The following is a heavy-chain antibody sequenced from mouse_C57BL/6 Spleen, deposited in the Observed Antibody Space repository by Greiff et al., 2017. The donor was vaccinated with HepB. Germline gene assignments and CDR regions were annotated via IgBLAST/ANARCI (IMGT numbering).Heavy chain of an antibody. CDR2: IWSDGST. CDR3: ARLYGYDGSWFAY. J-gene: IGHJ3*01. Sequence: QVQLQQSGPGLVAPSQSLSITCTVSGFSLTSYGVHWVRQPPGKGLEWLVVIWSDGSTTYNSALKSRLSISKDNSKSQVFLKMNSLQTDDTAMYYCARLYGYDGSWFAYWGQGTLVTVSA. D-gene: IGHD2-2*01. V-gene: IGHV2-6*03. CDR1: GFSLTSYG.